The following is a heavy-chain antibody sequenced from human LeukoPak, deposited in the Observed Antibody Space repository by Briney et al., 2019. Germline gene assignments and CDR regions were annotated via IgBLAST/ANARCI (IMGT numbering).Heavy chain of an antibody. CDR2: ISAYNGNT. CDR3: ARVPSVNSSSWYERWFDP. CDR1: GYTFTSYG. V-gene: IGHV1-18*01. D-gene: IGHD6-13*01. Sequence: ASVKVSCKASGYTFTSYGISWVRQAPGQGLEWMGWISAYNGNTNYAQKLQGRVTMTTDTSTSTACMELRSLRSDDTAVYYCARVPSVNSSSWYERWFDPWGQGTLVTVSS. J-gene: IGHJ5*02.